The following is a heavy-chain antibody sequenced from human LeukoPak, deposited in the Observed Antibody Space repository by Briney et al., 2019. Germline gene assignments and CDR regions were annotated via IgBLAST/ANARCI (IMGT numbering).Heavy chain of an antibody. CDR2: ISSNGGST. CDR3: ARDNGRRGKPGAFDI. CDR1: GFTFSSYA. Sequence: GGSLRLSCAASGFTFSSYAMHWVRQAPGKGLEYVSAISSNGGSTYYANSVKGRFTISRDNSKNTLYLQMGSLRAEDTAVYYCARDNGRRGKPGAFDIWGQGTMVTVSS. D-gene: IGHD2-8*01. J-gene: IGHJ3*02. V-gene: IGHV3-64*01.